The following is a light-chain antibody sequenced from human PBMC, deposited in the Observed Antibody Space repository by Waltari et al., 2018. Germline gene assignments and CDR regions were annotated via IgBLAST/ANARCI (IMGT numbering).Light chain of an antibody. CDR1: QGVSRT. J-gene: IGKJ1*01. CDR2: DAS. CDR3: QKYGTLPAT. V-gene: IGKV3-20*01. Sequence: EIVLTQCPSTLSLSPGERATLPCRASQGVSRTLAWYQQKPGQSPRLLIYDASSRATGIPDRFSGSGSGTDFSLTISRLEPEDFAVYYCQKYGTLPATFGQGTKVEIK.